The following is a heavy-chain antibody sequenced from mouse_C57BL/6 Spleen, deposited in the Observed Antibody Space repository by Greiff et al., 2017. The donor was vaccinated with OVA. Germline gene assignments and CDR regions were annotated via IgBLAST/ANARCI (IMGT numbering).Heavy chain of an antibody. V-gene: IGHV1-55*01. D-gene: IGHD1-1*01. Sequence: QVQLQQPGAVLVKPGASVKMSCKASGYTFTSYWITWVKQRPGQGLAWIGDIYPGSGSTNYNEKFKSKATLTVDTSSSTAYMQLSSLTSEDSAVYYCARGGTTVDAMDYWGQGTSVTGSS. CDR1: GYTFTSYW. CDR2: IYPGSGST. CDR3: ARGGTTVDAMDY. J-gene: IGHJ4*01.